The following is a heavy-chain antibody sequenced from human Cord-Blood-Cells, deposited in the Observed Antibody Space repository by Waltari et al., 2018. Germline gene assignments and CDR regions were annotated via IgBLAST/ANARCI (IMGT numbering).Heavy chain of an antibody. CDR3: AKDIEVGATDDAFDI. CDR1: GFPFSSYG. CDR2: ISYDGSNK. V-gene: IGHV3-30*18. Sequence: QVQLVESGGGVVQPGRSLSLSCAASGFPFSSYGMHWVRQAPGKGLEWVAVISYDGSNKYYADSVKGRFTISRDNSKNTLYLQMNSLRAEDTAVYYCAKDIEVGATDDAFDIWGQGTMVTVSS. J-gene: IGHJ3*02. D-gene: IGHD1-26*01.